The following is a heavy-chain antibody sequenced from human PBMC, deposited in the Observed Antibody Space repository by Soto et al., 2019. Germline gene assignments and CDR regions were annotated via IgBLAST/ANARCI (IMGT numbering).Heavy chain of an antibody. CDR2: ISAYNGNT. Sequence: ASVKVSCKASGYTFTSYGISWLRQAPGQGLEWMGWISAYNGNTNYAQKLQGRVTMTTDTSTSTAYMELRSLRSDDTAVYYCARDLHYDSSGYGLGAFDIWGQGTMVTVSS. J-gene: IGHJ3*02. CDR3: ARDLHYDSSGYGLGAFDI. CDR1: GYTFTSYG. V-gene: IGHV1-18*01. D-gene: IGHD3-22*01.